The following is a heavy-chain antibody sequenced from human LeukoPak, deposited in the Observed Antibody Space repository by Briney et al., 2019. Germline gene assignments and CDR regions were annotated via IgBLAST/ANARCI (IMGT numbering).Heavy chain of an antibody. V-gene: IGHV1-2*06. Sequence: GASVKVSCKASGYKFVAYYIHWVRQSPGQGLEWLGRINPDSGDTNYAQKFQGRVTMMRDTSSSTAYMELSRLKSDDTAIYYCARECQVFWPKEANGFCAWGHGTLVTVAS. CDR2: INPDSGDT. CDR3: ARECQVFWPKEANGFCA. J-gene: IGHJ5*01. CDR1: GYKFVAYY. D-gene: IGHD3-3*01.